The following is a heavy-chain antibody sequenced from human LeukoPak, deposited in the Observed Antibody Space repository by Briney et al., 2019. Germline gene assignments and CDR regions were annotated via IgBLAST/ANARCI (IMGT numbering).Heavy chain of an antibody. CDR1: GFTFSNYA. V-gene: IGHV3-23*01. CDR3: AEGGALCGGGSCSNFDY. Sequence: GGSLRLSCAASGFTFSNYAMSWVRQAPGKGLEWVSRIRGSGDDTHYADSVRGRFTISRDNSKNTLYLQMNNLRAEDTAVYFCAEGGALCGGGSCSNFDYWGQGTLVTVSS. CDR2: IRGSGDDT. J-gene: IGHJ4*02. D-gene: IGHD2-15*01.